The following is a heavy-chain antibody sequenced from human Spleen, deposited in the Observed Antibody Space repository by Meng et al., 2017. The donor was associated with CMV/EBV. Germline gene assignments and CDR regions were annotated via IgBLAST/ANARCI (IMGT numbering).Heavy chain of an antibody. J-gene: IGHJ4*02. D-gene: IGHD3-3*01. V-gene: IGHV4-39*07. CDR3: ARGFYDFWSAYYR. CDR2: IYYNGRT. Sequence: SETLSLTCTVSGGSISSSSYYWGWIRQPPGKGLEWIGSIYYNGRTQYTPSLKSRVTISLDTSKNHFSLNLTSVTAADTAVYYCARGFYDFWSAYYRWGQGTLVTVSS. CDR1: GGSISSSSYY.